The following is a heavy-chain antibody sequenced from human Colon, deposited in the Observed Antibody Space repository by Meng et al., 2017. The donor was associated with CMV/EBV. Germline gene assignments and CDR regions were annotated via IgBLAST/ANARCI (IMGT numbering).Heavy chain of an antibody. J-gene: IGHJ4*02. CDR1: GFTFSTYG. V-gene: IGHV3-33*07. CDR2: VRFNGINK. D-gene: IGHD3-10*01. CDR3: VRDRPRYCENSGCPSGEY. Sequence: GGSLRLSCSASGFTFSTYGLYWVRQAPGKGLEWVAFVRFNGINKYYGDSVRGRFTISRDNAKNSLFLQMNGLRAEDTALYYCVRDRPRYCENSGCPSGEYWGQGTLVTVSS.